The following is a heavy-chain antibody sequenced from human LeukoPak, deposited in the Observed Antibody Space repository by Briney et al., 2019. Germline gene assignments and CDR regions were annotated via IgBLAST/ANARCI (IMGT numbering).Heavy chain of an antibody. CDR1: GYTFTSYG. CDR3: ARDTNAGYSSGLIDY. CDR2: ISAYNGNT. Sequence: ASVKVSCKASGYTFTSYGICWVRQAPGQGLGWMGWISAYNGNTNYAQKLQGRVTMTTDTSTSTAYMELRSLRSDDTAVYNCARDTNAGYSSGLIDYWGQGTLVTVSS. D-gene: IGHD6-19*01. J-gene: IGHJ4*02. V-gene: IGHV1-18*01.